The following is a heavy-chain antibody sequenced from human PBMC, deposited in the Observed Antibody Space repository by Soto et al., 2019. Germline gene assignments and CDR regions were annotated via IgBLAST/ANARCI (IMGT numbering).Heavy chain of an antibody. Sequence: SETLSLTCAVSGGSISSSNWWSWVRQPPGKGLEWIGEIYHSGSTNYNPSLKSRVTISVDKSKNQFSLTLSSVTAADTAVYYCARYSSSWYFAFDIWGQGTMVTVSS. J-gene: IGHJ3*02. CDR1: GGSISSSNW. CDR2: IYHSGST. CDR3: ARYSSSWYFAFDI. D-gene: IGHD6-13*01. V-gene: IGHV4-4*02.